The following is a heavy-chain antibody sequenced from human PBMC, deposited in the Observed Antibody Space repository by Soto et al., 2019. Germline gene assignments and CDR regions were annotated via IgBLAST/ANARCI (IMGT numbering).Heavy chain of an antibody. CDR2: IIPILGIA. V-gene: IGHV1-69*02. CDR1: GGTFSSYT. Sequence: QVQLVQSGAEVKKPGSSVMVSCKASGGTFSSYTISWVRQAPGQGLEWMGRIIPILGIANYAQKFQGRVTITADKSTSTAYMELSSLRSEDTAVYHCARMWGDYGGNGDYWGQGTLATVS. D-gene: IGHD4-17*01. J-gene: IGHJ4*02. CDR3: ARMWGDYGGNGDY.